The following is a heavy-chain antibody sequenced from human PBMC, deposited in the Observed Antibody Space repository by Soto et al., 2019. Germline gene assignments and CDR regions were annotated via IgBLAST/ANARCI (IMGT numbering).Heavy chain of an antibody. V-gene: IGHV3-23*01. CDR2: ISGSGAGT. J-gene: IGHJ6*02. CDR3: AKGPTVFGAVISFDYYYGMYV. Sequence: GGSLRRSCTASGFTFSTSAMSWVRQAPGRGLEWVSGISGSGAGTYYADSVKGRFTISRDNSKNTLYLQMSGLRAEDAAVYYCAKGPTVFGAVISFDYYYGMYVWGQGTPVTVSS. CDR1: GFTFSTSA. D-gene: IGHD3-3*01.